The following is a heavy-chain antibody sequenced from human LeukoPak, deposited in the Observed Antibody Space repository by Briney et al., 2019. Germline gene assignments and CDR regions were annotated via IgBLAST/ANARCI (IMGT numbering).Heavy chain of an antibody. CDR3: RVVVTSLGNIDY. J-gene: IGHJ4*02. CDR2: INPSGGSK. CDR1: GYTFTSYY. Sequence: ASVKVSCKASGYTFTSYYMHWVRQAPGQGLEWMGIINPSGGSKSYAQKFQGRVTMTRDMSTSTVYMELSSLRSEDTAVYYCRVVVTSLGNIDYWGQGTLVTVSS. V-gene: IGHV1-46*01. D-gene: IGHD3-22*01.